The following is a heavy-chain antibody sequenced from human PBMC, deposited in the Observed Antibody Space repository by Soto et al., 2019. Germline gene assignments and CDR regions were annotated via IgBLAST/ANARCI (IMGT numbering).Heavy chain of an antibody. CDR3: ARLPPGSVHDY. V-gene: IGHV4-39*01. Sequence: QLLESGPGLVKPSETLSLTCTVSGGSISSSSYYWGWIRQPPGKGLEWIGSIYYSGSTYYNPSLKSRVTISVDTSKNQFSLKLSSVTAADTAVYYCARLPPGSVHDYWGQGTLVTVSS. D-gene: IGHD3-10*01. CDR2: IYYSGST. J-gene: IGHJ4*02. CDR1: GGSISSSSYY.